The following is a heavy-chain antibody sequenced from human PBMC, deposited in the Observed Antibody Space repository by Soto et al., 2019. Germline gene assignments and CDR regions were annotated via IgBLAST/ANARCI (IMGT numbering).Heavy chain of an antibody. CDR3: ARDSGYDKDYYYYYMDV. J-gene: IGHJ6*03. CDR2: IYSGGST. CDR1: GFTVSSNY. Sequence: EVQLLESGGGLVQPGGSLRLSCAASGFTVSSNYMSWVRQAPGKGLEWVSVIYSGGSTYYADSVKGRFTISRDNSKNTLYLQMNSLRAEDTAVYYCARDSGYDKDYYYYYMDVWGKGTTVTVSS. V-gene: IGHV3-66*01. D-gene: IGHD5-12*01.